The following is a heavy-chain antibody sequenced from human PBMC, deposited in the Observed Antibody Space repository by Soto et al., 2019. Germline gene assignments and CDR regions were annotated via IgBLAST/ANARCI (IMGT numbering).Heavy chain of an antibody. Sequence: SLRLYCEASGFVFKDSSIHGVRQASGKGLEWVGRIRDRAYNYATAYAASVKGRFTISRDDSNNKAYLQMDSLKTEDTAIYYCTRLISAAQDYWGQGTLVTVSS. V-gene: IGHV3-73*01. D-gene: IGHD3-10*01. J-gene: IGHJ4*02. CDR1: GFVFKDSS. CDR3: TRLISAAQDY. CDR2: IRDRAYNYAT.